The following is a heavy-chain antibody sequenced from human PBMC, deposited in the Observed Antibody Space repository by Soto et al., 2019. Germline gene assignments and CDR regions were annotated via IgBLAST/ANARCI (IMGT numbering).Heavy chain of an antibody. D-gene: IGHD3-16*02. Sequence: GGSLRLSCAASGFTFSSYGMHWVRQAPGKGLEWVAVISYDGSNKYYADSVKGRFTISRDNSKNTLYLQMNSLRAEDTAVYYCAKDVYDYVWGSYRPAGYYYYGMDVWGQGTTVTVSS. V-gene: IGHV3-30*18. J-gene: IGHJ6*02. CDR1: GFTFSSYG. CDR2: ISYDGSNK. CDR3: AKDVYDYVWGSYRPAGYYYYGMDV.